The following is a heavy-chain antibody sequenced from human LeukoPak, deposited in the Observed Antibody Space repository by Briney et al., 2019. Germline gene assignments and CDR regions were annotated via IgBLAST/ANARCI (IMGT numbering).Heavy chain of an antibody. CDR3: ARLRNWNDREKGYFDY. CDR1: GYSFTSYW. V-gene: IGHV5-51*01. J-gene: IGHJ4*02. CDR2: IYPGDSDT. Sequence: GESLKISCKGSGYSFTSYWIGWVRQMPGKGLEWMGIIYPGDSDTRYSPSFQGQVTISADKSISTAYLQWSSLKASDTAMYYRARLRNWNDREKGYFDYWGQGTLVTVSS. D-gene: IGHD1-1*01.